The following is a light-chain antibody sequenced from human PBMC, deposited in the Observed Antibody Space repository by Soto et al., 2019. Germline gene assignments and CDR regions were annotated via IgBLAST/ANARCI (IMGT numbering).Light chain of an antibody. CDR3: QKYDSAPWT. CDR1: QDISNY. J-gene: IGKJ1*01. V-gene: IGKV1-27*01. CDR2: GAS. Sequence: DMHMTQAPSSLSASLGDIVTITCRASQDISNYLAWYLQKPGKVPKLLIYGASTLKSGVPPRFSGSGYGSDFTLTISSLQPEDVATYYCQKYDSAPWTFGQGTKVDIK.